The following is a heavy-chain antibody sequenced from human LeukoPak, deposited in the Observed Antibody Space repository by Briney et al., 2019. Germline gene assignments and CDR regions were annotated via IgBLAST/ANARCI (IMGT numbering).Heavy chain of an antibody. CDR2: IKQDGSEK. CDR3: AGGTGFIIKD. J-gene: IGHJ4*02. V-gene: IGHV3-7*03. CDR1: GFTFSLYW. Sequence: GGSLRLSCAASGFTFSLYWMNWVRRAPGKGLEWVANIKQDGSEKNYVDSVKGRFAISRDNAKNSLYLQMNNLRVEDTAMYYCAGGTGFIIKDWGQGTLVTVSS. D-gene: IGHD3-9*01.